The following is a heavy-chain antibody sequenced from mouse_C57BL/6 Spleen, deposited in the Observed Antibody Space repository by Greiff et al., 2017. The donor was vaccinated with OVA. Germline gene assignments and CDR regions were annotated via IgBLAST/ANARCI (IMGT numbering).Heavy chain of an antibody. V-gene: IGHV1-18*01. CDR1: GYTFTDYN. D-gene: IGHD1-2*01. J-gene: IGHJ3*01. CDR2: SNPNNGGT. CDR3: ATSLLRRGFAY. Sequence: VQLQQSGPELVKPGASVKIPCKASGYTFTDYNMDWVKQSHGKSLEWIGDSNPNNGGTIYNQKFKGKATLTVDKSSSTAYMELRSLTSEDTAVYYCATSLLRRGFAYWGQGTLVTVSA.